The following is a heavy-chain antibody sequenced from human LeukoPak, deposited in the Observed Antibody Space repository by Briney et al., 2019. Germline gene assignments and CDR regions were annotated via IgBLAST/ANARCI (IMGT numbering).Heavy chain of an antibody. Sequence: GRSLRLSCAASGFTFSSYAMHWVRQAPGKGLEWVAVISYDGSNKYYADSVKGRFTISRDNAKNTLYLQMNSLRAEDTAVYYCARETSDGLSGGSGDPIFDYWGQGTLVTVSS. CDR1: GFTFSSYA. J-gene: IGHJ4*02. CDR2: ISYDGSNK. V-gene: IGHV3-30-3*01. D-gene: IGHD6-19*01. CDR3: ARETSDGLSGGSGDPIFDY.